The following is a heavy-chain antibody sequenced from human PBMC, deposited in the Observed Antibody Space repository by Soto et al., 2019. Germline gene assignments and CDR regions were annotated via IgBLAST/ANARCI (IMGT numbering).Heavy chain of an antibody. CDR1: GGTFSTYA. D-gene: IGHD6-19*01. CDR2: IIPLFGTA. CDR3: ARPKGTYSSGYYYFDF. J-gene: IGHJ4*02. V-gene: IGHV1-69*01. Sequence: QVQLEQSGGEVKQPGSSVRVSCKTSGGTFSTYAINWVRQAPGQGLEWMGAIIPLFGTADYSQKFQARVTITADESTSTAYMELSSLRFDDTAVYFCARPKGTYSSGYYYFDFWGQGTLVTVSS.